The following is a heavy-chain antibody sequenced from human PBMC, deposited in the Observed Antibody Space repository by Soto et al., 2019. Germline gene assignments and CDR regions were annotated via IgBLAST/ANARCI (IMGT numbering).Heavy chain of an antibody. CDR3: AKDQGNVVVPAAIDY. CDR1: GFTFSSYA. CDR2: ISGSGGST. Sequence: GGSLRLSCAASGFTFSSYAMSWVRQAPGKGLEWVSAISGSGGSTYYADSVKGRFTISRDNSKNTLYLQMNSLRTEDTAVYYCAKDQGNVVVPAAIDYWGQGTLVTVSS. V-gene: IGHV3-23*01. D-gene: IGHD2-2*01. J-gene: IGHJ4*02.